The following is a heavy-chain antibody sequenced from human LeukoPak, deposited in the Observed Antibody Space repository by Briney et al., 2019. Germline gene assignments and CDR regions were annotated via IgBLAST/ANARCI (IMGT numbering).Heavy chain of an antibody. D-gene: IGHD2-21*02. CDR1: GGTFSSYA. CDR2: IIPIFGTA. CDR3: ARDRTTYCGGDCYSGGGSTSFDY. Sequence: SVKVSCKASGGTFSSYAISWVRQAPGQGLEWMGGIIPIFGTANYAQKFQGRVTITADESTSTAYMELSSLRSEDTAVYYCARDRTTYCGGDCYSGGGSTSFDYWGQGTLVTVSS. J-gene: IGHJ4*02. V-gene: IGHV1-69*13.